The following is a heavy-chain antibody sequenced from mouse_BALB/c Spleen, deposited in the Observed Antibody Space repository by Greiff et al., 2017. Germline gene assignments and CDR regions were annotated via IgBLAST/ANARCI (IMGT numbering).Heavy chain of an antibody. CDR1: GFTFSSYA. Sequence: EVKLMESGGGLVKPGGSLKLSCAASGFTFSSYAMSWVRQTPEKRLEWVASISRGGSTYYPDSVKGRFTISRDNARNILYLQMSSLRSEDTAMYYCARDYYGSRPYAMDYWGQGTSVTVSS. J-gene: IGHJ4*01. D-gene: IGHD1-1*01. CDR2: ISRGGST. CDR3: ARDYYGSRPYAMDY. V-gene: IGHV5-6-5*01.